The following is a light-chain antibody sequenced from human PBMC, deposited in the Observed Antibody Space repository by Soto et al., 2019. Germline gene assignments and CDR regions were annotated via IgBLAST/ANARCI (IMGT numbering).Light chain of an antibody. CDR2: GAS. CDR1: QSVSSSY. CDR3: QQYRNSLYT. Sequence: EIVLTQSPGTLSLSPGDRATLSCRASQSVSSSYLDWYQQKPGQAPRLLIYGASSRATGIPDRFSGSGSGTDFTLTISRLEPEDFAVYYCQQYRNSLYTFGQGTKLEIK. V-gene: IGKV3-20*01. J-gene: IGKJ2*01.